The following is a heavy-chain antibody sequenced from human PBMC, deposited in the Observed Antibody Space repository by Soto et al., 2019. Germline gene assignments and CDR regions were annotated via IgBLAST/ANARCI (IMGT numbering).Heavy chain of an antibody. V-gene: IGHV3-33*01. CDR2: IWYDGSNK. CDR1: GFTFCSYG. CDR3: ARGYDILTGYLAV. D-gene: IGHD3-9*01. J-gene: IGHJ4*02. Sequence: GGSLRLSCAASGFTFCSYGMHWVRQAPGKGLEWVAVIWYDGSNKYYADSVKGRFTISRDNSKNTLYLQMNSLRAEDTAVYYCARGYDILTGYLAVWGQGTLVTVSS.